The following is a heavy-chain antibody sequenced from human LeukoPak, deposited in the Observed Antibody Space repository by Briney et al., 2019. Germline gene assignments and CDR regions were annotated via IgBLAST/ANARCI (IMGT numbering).Heavy chain of an antibody. CDR1: GFTFSSYG. CDR3: AKDTSLLWFGEESGALDY. V-gene: IGHV3-30*02. D-gene: IGHD3-10*01. CDR2: IRYDGSNK. Sequence: PGGSLRLSCAASGFTFSSYGMHWVRQAPGKGLEWVAFIRYDGSNKYYADSVKGRFTISRDNSKNTLYLQMNSLRAEDTAVYYCAKDTSLLWFGEESGALDYWGQGTLVTVSS. J-gene: IGHJ4*02.